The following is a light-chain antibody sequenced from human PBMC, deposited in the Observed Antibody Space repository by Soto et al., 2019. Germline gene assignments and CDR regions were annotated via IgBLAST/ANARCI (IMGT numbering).Light chain of an antibody. CDR2: LGS. Sequence: DIVMTQSPLSLSVTPGEPTSISCRSSQSRLHSNGYNYLDWYLQKPGQSPQLLIYLGSNRASGVPDRFSGSGSGTDFTLEISRVEAEDVGVYYCMQALQTPPTFGQGTRLEIK. CDR3: MQALQTPPT. CDR1: QSRLHSNGYNY. V-gene: IGKV2-28*01. J-gene: IGKJ5*01.